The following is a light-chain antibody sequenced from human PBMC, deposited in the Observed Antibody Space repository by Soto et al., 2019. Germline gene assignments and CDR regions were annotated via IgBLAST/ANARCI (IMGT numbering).Light chain of an antibody. CDR2: EVS. J-gene: IGLJ1*01. V-gene: IGLV2-14*01. CDR1: SSDVGGYNY. CDR3: SSSTSISTYV. Sequence: QSALTQPASVSGSPGQSITISCTGTSSDVGGYNYVSWYQQHPGKAPKLMISEVSNRPSGVSNRFSGSKSANTASLTISGLQAEDEADYYCSSSTSISTYVFGTGTKVTVL.